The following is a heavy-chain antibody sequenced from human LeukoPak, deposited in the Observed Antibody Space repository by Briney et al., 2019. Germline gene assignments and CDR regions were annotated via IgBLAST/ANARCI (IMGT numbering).Heavy chain of an antibody. CDR2: TYYRSKWYN. Sequence: ASQTLSLTCAISGVSVSSNSAAWNWIRQSPSRGLEWLGRTYYRSKWYNDYAVSVKSRITINPDTSKNQFSLQLNSVTPEDTAVYYCARASVGTLRWGHFDYWGQGTLVTVSS. V-gene: IGHV6-1*01. CDR1: GVSVSSNSAA. J-gene: IGHJ4*02. D-gene: IGHD2-21*02. CDR3: ARASVGTLRWGHFDY.